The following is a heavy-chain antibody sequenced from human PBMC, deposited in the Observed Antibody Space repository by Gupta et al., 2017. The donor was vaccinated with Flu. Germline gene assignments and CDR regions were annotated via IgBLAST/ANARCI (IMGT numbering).Heavy chain of an antibody. CDR1: GFTFHNYA. V-gene: IGHV3-23*01. CDR2: ISGNGGDT. J-gene: IGHJ4*02. Sequence: EVQLLESGGNLIQPGGSLRLSCAASGFTFHNYAMTWVRQAPGKGLEWVSTISGNGGDTYRADSVKGRFTISRDNSKSTLYLEMNSLRAEDTAVYYCAREIYTCSGTCYRLFDYWGQGSLVTVAS. CDR3: AREIYTCSGTCYRLFDY. D-gene: IGHD2-2*01.